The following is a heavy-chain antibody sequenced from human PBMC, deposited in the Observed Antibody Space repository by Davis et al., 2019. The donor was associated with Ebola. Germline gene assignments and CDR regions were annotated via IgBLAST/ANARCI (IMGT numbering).Heavy chain of an antibody. V-gene: IGHV4-59*01. CDR3: ARVTYYDFWSGPNWFDP. D-gene: IGHD3-3*01. CDR1: GGSISSYY. Sequence: MPSELLSPPCTVLGGSISSYYWRWNRQPPGKRLEWIGYIYYSGSTNYNPSLKSRVTISVDTSKNQFSLKLSSVTAADTAVYYCARVTYYDFWSGPNWFDPWGQGTLVTVSS. J-gene: IGHJ5*02. CDR2: IYYSGST.